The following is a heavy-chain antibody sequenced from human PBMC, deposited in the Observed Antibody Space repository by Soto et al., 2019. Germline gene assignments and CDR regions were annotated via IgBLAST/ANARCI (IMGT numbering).Heavy chain of an antibody. J-gene: IGHJ6*02. Sequence: GASVKVSCKASGYTFTSYAMHWVRQAPGQRLEWMGWINPNSGGTNYAQKFQGWVTMTRDTSISTAYMELSRLRSDDTAVYYCARALGYCISTSCYDGIYYYYGMDVWGQGTTVTVS. D-gene: IGHD2-2*01. V-gene: IGHV1-2*04. CDR3: ARALGYCISTSCYDGIYYYYGMDV. CDR2: INPNSGGT. CDR1: GYTFTSYA.